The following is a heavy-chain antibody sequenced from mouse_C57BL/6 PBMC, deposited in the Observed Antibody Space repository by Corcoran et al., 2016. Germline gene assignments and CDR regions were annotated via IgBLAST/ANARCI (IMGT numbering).Heavy chain of an antibody. Sequence: EVQLQQSGPELVKPGASVKISCKASGYTFTDYYMNWVKQSHGKSLEWLGDINPNNGGTSYNQKFKGKATLTVDKSSSTAYMELRSLTSEDSAVYYCARRWLHHYFDYWGQGTTLTVSS. CDR3: ARRWLHHYFDY. J-gene: IGHJ2*01. CDR1: GYTFTDYY. D-gene: IGHD2-3*01. V-gene: IGHV1-26*01. CDR2: INPNNGGT.